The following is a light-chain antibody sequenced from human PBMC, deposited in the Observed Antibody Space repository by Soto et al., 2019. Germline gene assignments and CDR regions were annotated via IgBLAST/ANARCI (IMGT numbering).Light chain of an antibody. V-gene: IGLV2-8*01. CDR1: SSDVGEYNY. CDR2: EVS. J-gene: IGLJ2*01. Sequence: QSALTQPPSASGSPGQSVTFSCTGTSSDVGEYNYVSWYQQHPGKAPKLMIYEVSERPSGVPDRFSGSKSGNTASLTVSGLQAEDEADYYCTSYAGSNNVVFGGGTQLTVL. CDR3: TSYAGSNNVV.